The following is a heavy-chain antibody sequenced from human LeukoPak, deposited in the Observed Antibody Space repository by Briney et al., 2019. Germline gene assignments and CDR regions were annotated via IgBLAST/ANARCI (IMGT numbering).Heavy chain of an antibody. V-gene: IGHV3-48*02. J-gene: IGHJ4*02. CDR2: ISPSSSSI. Sequence: GGSLRLSCAASGFTFSSYTMNWVRQAPGKGLEWVTYISPSSSSIKSADSVKGRFTISRDNAKNSLYLKMNSLRDEDTAVYYCARAAYDSSPDYWGQGTLVTVSS. CDR3: ARAAYDSSPDY. CDR1: GFTFSSYT. D-gene: IGHD6-13*01.